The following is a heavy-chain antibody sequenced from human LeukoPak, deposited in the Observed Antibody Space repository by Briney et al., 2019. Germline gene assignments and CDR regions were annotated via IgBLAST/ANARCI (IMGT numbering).Heavy chain of an antibody. CDR2: INHNGEAI. Sequence: GGSLRLSCAASGFPFSSHVLSWVRQAPGKGLEWIAYINHNGEAIYYADFVKGRFIISRDNAKNSLFLQMNDLRDEDTAVYYCARDHDWAFDFWGQGTRVTVSS. J-gene: IGHJ4*02. CDR3: ARDHDWAFDF. V-gene: IGHV3-48*02. CDR1: GFPFSSHV. D-gene: IGHD3-9*01.